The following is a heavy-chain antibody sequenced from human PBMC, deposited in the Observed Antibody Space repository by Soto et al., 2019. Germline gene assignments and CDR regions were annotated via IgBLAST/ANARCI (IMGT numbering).Heavy chain of an antibody. CDR3: ARQGSGYEYPQYFYYGMDV. CDR1: GYTFTAYY. V-gene: IGHV1-2*02. J-gene: IGHJ6*02. Sequence: QVQLVQSGAEVEKPGASVRVSCKTSGYTFTAYYIHWVRQAPGQGLEWMGWINPNSGVANYARNFQGRVTMTRDTSISTVYMELNKMRSEDTTIYYCARQGSGYEYPQYFYYGMDVWGQGTTVAASS. D-gene: IGHD5-12*01. CDR2: INPNSGVA.